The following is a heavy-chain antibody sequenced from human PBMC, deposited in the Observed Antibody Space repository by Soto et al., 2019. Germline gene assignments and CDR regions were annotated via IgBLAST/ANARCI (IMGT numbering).Heavy chain of an antibody. CDR2: IYYSGYT. J-gene: IGHJ4*02. V-gene: IGHV4-59*01. CDR3: ARCFSGNYPSRPEEEYYFDS. CDR1: GDSIRSYY. D-gene: IGHD1-26*01. Sequence: QVQLQESGPGLVKPSETLSLTCTVSGDSIRSYYWSWIRQPPGKGLEWIGYIYYSGYTSYNPSLKSRDTISVDTSKNQFSLKLNSVTAADTAVYDCARCFSGNYPSRPEEEYYFDSWGQGTLVTVSS.